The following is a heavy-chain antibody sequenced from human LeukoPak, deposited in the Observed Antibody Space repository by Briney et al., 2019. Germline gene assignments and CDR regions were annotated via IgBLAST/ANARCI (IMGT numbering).Heavy chain of an antibody. Sequence: GGSLRLSCAASGFTFSSYGMHWVRQAPGKGLEWVAVIWYDGSNKYYADSVKGRFTISRDNSKNTLYLQMNSLRAEDTAVYYCARDRVRYYGSGCLGYFQHWGQGTLVTVSS. J-gene: IGHJ1*01. CDR2: IWYDGSNK. CDR1: GFTFSSYG. CDR3: ARDRVRYYGSGCLGYFQH. V-gene: IGHV3-33*01. D-gene: IGHD3-10*01.